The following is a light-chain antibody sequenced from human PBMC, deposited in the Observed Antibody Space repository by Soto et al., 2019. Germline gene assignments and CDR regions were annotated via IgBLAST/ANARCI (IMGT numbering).Light chain of an antibody. Sequence: DIQMTQSPSSLSASVGDRVTITCQASQDISNYLNWYQQKLGKAPKLLIYDASNLETGVPSRFSGSGSGTDFTLTISSLQPEDFATYYCQQSYSTPTFGGGTKVDIK. J-gene: IGKJ4*01. CDR3: QQSYSTPT. CDR2: DAS. CDR1: QDISNY. V-gene: IGKV1-39*01.